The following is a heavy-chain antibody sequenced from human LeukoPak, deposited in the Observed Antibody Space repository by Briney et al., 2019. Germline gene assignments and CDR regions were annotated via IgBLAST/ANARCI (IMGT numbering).Heavy chain of an antibody. J-gene: IGHJ4*02. CDR2: INSDGSST. CDR3: ARESGYCTNGVCRYYFDY. V-gene: IGHV3-74*01. Sequence: LGGSLRLSCAASGFTFSSYWMHWVRQAPGKGLVWVSRINSDGSSTSHADSVKGRFTISRDNAKNTLYLQMNSLRAEDTAVYYCARESGYCTNGVCRYYFDYWGQGTLVTVSS. D-gene: IGHD2-8*01. CDR1: GFTFSSYW.